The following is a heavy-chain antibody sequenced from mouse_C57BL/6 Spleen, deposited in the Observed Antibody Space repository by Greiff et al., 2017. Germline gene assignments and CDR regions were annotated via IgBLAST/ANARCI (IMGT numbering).Heavy chain of an antibody. D-gene: IGHD3-2*01. CDR3: AREGTARATFDY. J-gene: IGHJ2*01. Sequence: QVQLKESGAELVKPGASVKISCKASGYAFSSYWMNWVKQRPGKGLEWIGQIYPGDGDTNYNGKFKGKATLTADKSSSTAYMQLSSLTSEDSAVYVCAREGTARATFDYWGQGTTLTVSS. CDR1: GYAFSSYW. CDR2: IYPGDGDT. V-gene: IGHV1-80*01.